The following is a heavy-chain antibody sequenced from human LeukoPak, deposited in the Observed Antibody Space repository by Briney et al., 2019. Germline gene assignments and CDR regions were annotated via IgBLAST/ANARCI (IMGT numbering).Heavy chain of an antibody. CDR2: ISAYNGNT. D-gene: IGHD2-2*01. CDR3: ARWESGYCSSTSCYGTLYYYYYMDV. J-gene: IGHJ6*03. CDR1: GGTFSSYA. V-gene: IGHV1-18*01. Sequence: GASVKVSCKASGGTFSSYAISWVRQAPGQGLEWMGWISAYNGNTNYAQKLQGRVTMTTDTSTSTAYMELRSLRSDDTAVYYCARWESGYCSSTSCYGTLYYYYYMDVWGKGTTVTVSS.